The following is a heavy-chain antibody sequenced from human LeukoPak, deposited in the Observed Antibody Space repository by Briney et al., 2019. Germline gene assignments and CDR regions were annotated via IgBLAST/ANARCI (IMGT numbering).Heavy chain of an antibody. CDR2: INPDGRDT. V-gene: IGHV3-7*01. Sequence: GGSLRLSCAASGFTVSSNYMSWVRQAPGKGLEWVAHINPDGRDTYYVDSVKGRFTISRDNAQNSMYLQMNSLRVEDTAVYYCTSWGDTTAEYFQRWGQGTLVTVSS. CDR3: TSWGDTTAEYFQR. D-gene: IGHD2-21*02. CDR1: GFTVSSNY. J-gene: IGHJ1*01.